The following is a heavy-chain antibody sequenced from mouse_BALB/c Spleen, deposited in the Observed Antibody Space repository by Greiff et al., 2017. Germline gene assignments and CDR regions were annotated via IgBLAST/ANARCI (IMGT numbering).Heavy chain of an antibody. Sequence: EVQLQQSGTVLARPGASVKMSCKASGYTFTSYWMHWVKQRPGQGLEWIGAIYPGNSDTRYNQKFKGKAKLTAVTSTSTAYMELSSLTNEDSAVYYCTRWDGLYYYAMDYWGQGTSVTVSS. J-gene: IGHJ4*01. CDR2: IYPGNSDT. CDR3: TRWDGLYYYAMDY. D-gene: IGHD2-3*01. CDR1: GYTFTSYW. V-gene: IGHV1-5*01.